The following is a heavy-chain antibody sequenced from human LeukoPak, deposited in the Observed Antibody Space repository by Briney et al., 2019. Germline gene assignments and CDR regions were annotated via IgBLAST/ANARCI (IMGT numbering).Heavy chain of an antibody. CDR1: GFTFSSYS. Sequence: GGSLRLSCAAPGFTFSSYSMNWVRQAPGKGLEWVSSIISSSSYIYYADSVKGRFTISRDNAKNSLYLQMNSLRAEDTAVYYCARDHETIDYWGQGTLVTVSS. CDR2: IISSSSYI. D-gene: IGHD1-1*01. CDR3: ARDHETIDY. J-gene: IGHJ4*02. V-gene: IGHV3-21*01.